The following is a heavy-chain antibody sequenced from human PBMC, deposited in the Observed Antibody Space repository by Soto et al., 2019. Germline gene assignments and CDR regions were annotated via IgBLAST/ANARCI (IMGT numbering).Heavy chain of an antibody. CDR2: ISAYNGDT. J-gene: IGHJ3*01. V-gene: IGHV1-18*01. CDR1: GGTFSSYA. Sequence: ASVLFSVKASGGTFSSYATIWVRQAPGQGLDWVGWISAYNGDTNYAQKLQVRVTMTTDTSTSTRYMELRRLRSDDTAVYYCARATFGGAIRAFDFWGQGTMVTVAS. CDR3: ARATFGGAIRAFDF. D-gene: IGHD3-16*01.